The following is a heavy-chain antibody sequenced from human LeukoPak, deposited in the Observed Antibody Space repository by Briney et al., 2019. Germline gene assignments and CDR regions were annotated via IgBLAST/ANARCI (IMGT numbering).Heavy chain of an antibody. CDR3: ASGRQLYDFWSGYSTGPFDY. CDR2: INPNSGGT. Sequence: ASVKVSCKASGYTFTGYYMHWVRQAPGQGLEWMGWINPNSGGTNYAQKFQGRVTMTRDTSISTAYMELSRLRSEDTAMYYCASGRQLYDFWSGYSTGPFDYWGQGTLVTVSS. D-gene: IGHD3-3*01. CDR1: GYTFTGYY. V-gene: IGHV1-2*02. J-gene: IGHJ4*02.